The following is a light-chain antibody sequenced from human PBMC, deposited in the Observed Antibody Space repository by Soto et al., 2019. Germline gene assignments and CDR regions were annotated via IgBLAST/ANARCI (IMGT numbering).Light chain of an antibody. V-gene: IGKV3-15*01. Sequence: EVVMTQSPATLSVSPGERATLSCRASQSISSALAWYQQKPGQAPRLLIYGASTRASDIPARFSGSGSGTEFTLTISSLQSEEFAVYYCHQYNNWPPWTVGQGTTVECK. CDR1: QSISSA. J-gene: IGKJ1*01. CDR2: GAS. CDR3: HQYNNWPPWT.